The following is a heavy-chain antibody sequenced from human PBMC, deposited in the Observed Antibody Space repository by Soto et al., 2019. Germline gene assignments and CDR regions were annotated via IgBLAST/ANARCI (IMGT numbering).Heavy chain of an antibody. J-gene: IGHJ5*02. D-gene: IGHD2-8*02. Sequence: AASVKVSCKASGYNFSDYYIHWVRQAPGQGLEWLVWVSPKSGGTNYAQKFKGRVTMTRDTSSNTVYMDLSGLKSDDTAVFYCAREISGGGTLNWFDPWGQGTLVTVSS. CDR2: VSPKSGGT. V-gene: IGHV1-2*02. CDR3: AREISGGGTLNWFDP. CDR1: GYNFSDYY.